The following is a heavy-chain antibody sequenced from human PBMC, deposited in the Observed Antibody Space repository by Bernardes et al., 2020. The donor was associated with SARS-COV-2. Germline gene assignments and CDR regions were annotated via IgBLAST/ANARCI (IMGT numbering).Heavy chain of an antibody. Sequence: GGSLRLSCAASGFTFGDYAMHWVRQAPGKGLEWVSGISWNSGSIGYADSVKGRFTISRDNAKNSLYLQMNSLRAEDTALYYCAKDIDYYDSSGYSDYWGQGTLVTVSS. CDR2: ISWNSGSI. J-gene: IGHJ4*02. CDR3: AKDIDYYDSSGYSDY. CDR1: GFTFGDYA. D-gene: IGHD3-22*01. V-gene: IGHV3-9*01.